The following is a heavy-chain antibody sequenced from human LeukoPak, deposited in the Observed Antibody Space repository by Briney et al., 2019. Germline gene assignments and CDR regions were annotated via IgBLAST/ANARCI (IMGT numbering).Heavy chain of an antibody. Sequence: GGSLRLSCAASGFTFSSYSMNWVRQAPGKGLECVSYISSSSSTIYYAASVKGRFTISRDNAKNSLYLQMNSLRAEDTAVYYCACGNNAFDIWGQGTMVTVSS. D-gene: IGHD2/OR15-2a*01. CDR2: ISSSSSTI. CDR1: GFTFSSYS. CDR3: ACGNNAFDI. V-gene: IGHV3-48*04. J-gene: IGHJ3*02.